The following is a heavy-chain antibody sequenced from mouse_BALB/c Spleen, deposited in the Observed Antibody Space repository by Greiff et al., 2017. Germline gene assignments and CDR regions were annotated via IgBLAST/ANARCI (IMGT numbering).Heavy chain of an antibody. CDR1: GFSLTSYG. CDR2: IWSGGST. V-gene: IGHV2-2*02. D-gene: IGHD2-3*01. J-gene: IGHJ4*01. Sequence: QVQLKESGPGLVQPSQSLSITCTVSGFSLTSYGVHWVRQSPGKGLEWLGVIWSGGSTDYNAAFISRLSISKDNSKSQVFFKMNSLQANDTAIYYCASYDGYYENYAMDYWGQGTSVTVSS. CDR3: ASYDGYYENYAMDY.